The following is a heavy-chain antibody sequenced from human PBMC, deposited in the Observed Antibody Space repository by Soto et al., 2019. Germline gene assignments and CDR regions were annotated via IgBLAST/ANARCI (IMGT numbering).Heavy chain of an antibody. D-gene: IGHD6-13*01. CDR1: GYTFTSYG. Sequence: ASVKVSCKASGYTFTSYGISWVRQAPGQGLEWMGWISAYNGNTNYAQKLQGRVTMTTDTSTSTAYMELRSLRSDDTAVYYCARNKIGPQQPVRHFFYYYGTDVWGQGTTVTVSS. V-gene: IGHV1-18*01. CDR3: ARNKIGPQQPVRHFFYYYGTDV. J-gene: IGHJ6*02. CDR2: ISAYNGNT.